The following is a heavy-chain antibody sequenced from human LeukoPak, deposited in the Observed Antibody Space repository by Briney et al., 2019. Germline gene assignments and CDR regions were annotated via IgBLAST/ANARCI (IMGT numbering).Heavy chain of an antibody. CDR2: IYTSGST. V-gene: IGHV4-4*07. J-gene: IGHJ6*03. CDR3: ARDRGDYVYYYYMDV. D-gene: IGHD4-17*01. CDR1: GGSISSYY. Sequence: KASETLSLTCTVPGGSISSYYWSWIRRPAGKGLEWIGRIYTSGSTNYNPSLKSRVTMSVDTSKNQFSLKLSSVTAADTAVYYCARDRGDYVYYYYMDVWGKGTTVTVSS.